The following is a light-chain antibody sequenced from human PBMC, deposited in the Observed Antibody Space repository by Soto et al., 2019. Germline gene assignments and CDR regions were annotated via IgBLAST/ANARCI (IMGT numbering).Light chain of an antibody. CDR2: ITSDGSH. J-gene: IGLJ3*02. CDR3: QTWDTGIL. V-gene: IGLV4-69*01. Sequence: QSVLTQSPFASASLGASGKLTCTLSSGHNNYAIAWHQQQPGKGPRHLMKITSDGSHTKGDGVPHRYSGSNSGAERYRTISIRQSDDEADYYCQTWDTGILCGGGTKLTVL. CDR1: SGHNNYA.